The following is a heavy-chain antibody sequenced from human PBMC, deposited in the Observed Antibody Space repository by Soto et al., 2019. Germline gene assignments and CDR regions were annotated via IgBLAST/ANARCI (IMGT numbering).Heavy chain of an antibody. V-gene: IGHV4-39*01. CDR1: GGSSSSSSYY. Sequence: SETLSLTSTVSGGSSSSSSYYWGWIRQTPGKGLEWIGSIYYSGSTYYNPSLKSRVTISVDTSKNQFSLKLSSVTAADTAVYYCARTYSSGWYGRAFDIWGQWTMVTGSS. J-gene: IGHJ3*02. CDR3: ARTYSSGWYGRAFDI. CDR2: IYYSGST. D-gene: IGHD6-19*01.